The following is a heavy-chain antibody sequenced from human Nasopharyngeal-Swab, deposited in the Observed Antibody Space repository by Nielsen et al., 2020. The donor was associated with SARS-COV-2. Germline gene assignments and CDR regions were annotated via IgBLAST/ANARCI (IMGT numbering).Heavy chain of an antibody. CDR1: GGSFSGYH. D-gene: IGHD3-16*02. CDR3: ARGANYDYVWGSYPNDYGMDV. Sequence: ETLSLTCAIYGGSFSGYHWSWIRQPPGKGLEWIGEINHSGSTNYNPSLKSRVTISVDTSKNQFSLKLSSVTAADTAVYYCARGANYDYVWGSYPNDYGMDVWGQGTTVTVSS. V-gene: IGHV4-34*01. J-gene: IGHJ6*02. CDR2: INHSGST.